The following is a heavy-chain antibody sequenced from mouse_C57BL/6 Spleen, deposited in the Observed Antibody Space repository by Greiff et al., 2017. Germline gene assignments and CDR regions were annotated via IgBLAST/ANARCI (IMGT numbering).Heavy chain of an antibody. D-gene: IGHD2-13*01. J-gene: IGHJ2*01. CDR1: GYTFTDYE. V-gene: IGHV1-15*01. Sequence: QVQLKESGAELVRPGASVTLSCKASGYTFTDYEMHWVKQTPVHGLEWIGAIDPETGGTAYNQKFKGKAILTADKSSSTAYMELRSLTSEDSAVYYCTRPLIYYGERGVFDYWGQGTTLTVSS. CDR3: TRPLIYYGERGVFDY. CDR2: IDPETGGT.